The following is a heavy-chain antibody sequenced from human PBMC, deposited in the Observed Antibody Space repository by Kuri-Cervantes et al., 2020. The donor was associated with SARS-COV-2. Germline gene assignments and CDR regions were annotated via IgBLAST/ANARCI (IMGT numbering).Heavy chain of an antibody. J-gene: IGHJ4*02. CDR1: GFTFSAYA. CDR3: AKARPSGGY. CDR2: ISDSGINT. D-gene: IGHD4-23*01. V-gene: IGHV3-23*01. Sequence: LSLTCAASGFTFSAYAMSWVRQAPGRGLEWVSGISDSGINTYYPDSVRGRFTISRDNSKNMLYLQMHGLRVEDTAVYYCAKARPSGGYWGQGTLVTVSS.